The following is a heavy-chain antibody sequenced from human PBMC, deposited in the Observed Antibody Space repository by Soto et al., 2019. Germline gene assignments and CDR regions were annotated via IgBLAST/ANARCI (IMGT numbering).Heavy chain of an antibody. CDR3: AREEINCGGDCFAL. CDR2: ISDSGNII. Sequence: PGGSLRLSCAASGFTLSSYEMNWVRQAPGKGLEWISYISDSGNIIYYADSVRGRFTNSRDRNSLYLQMNSLRAEDTAVYFCAREEINCGGDCFALWGQGTLVTVSS. J-gene: IGHJ4*02. V-gene: IGHV3-48*03. D-gene: IGHD2-21*01. CDR1: GFTLSSYE.